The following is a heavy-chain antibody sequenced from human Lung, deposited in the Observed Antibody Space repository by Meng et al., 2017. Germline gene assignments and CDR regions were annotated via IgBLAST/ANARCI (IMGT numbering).Heavy chain of an antibody. D-gene: IGHD4-11*01. CDR1: GGSFSDYY. V-gene: IGHV4-34*01. CDR3: ARGPTTMAHDFDY. CDR2: INHSGST. J-gene: IGHJ4*02. Sequence: QGPLQQGGAGPLKPSGTLSLTCVVSGGSFSDYYWSWIRQPPGKGLEWIGEINHSGSTNYNPSLESRATISVDTSQNNLSLKLSSVTAADSAVYYCARGPTTMAHDFDYWGQGTLVTVSS.